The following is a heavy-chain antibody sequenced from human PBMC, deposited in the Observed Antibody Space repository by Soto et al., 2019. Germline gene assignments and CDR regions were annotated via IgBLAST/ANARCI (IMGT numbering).Heavy chain of an antibody. CDR1: GFTFSSYA. CDR3: AKVEAAGVLMVYAMPLSSMDV. Sequence: GGSLRLSCAASGFTFSSYAMSWVRQAPGKGLEWVSAISGSGGSTYYADSVKGRFTISRDNSKNTLYLQMNSLRAEDTAVYYCAKVEAAGVLMVYAMPLSSMDVWGQGTTVTVSS. V-gene: IGHV3-23*01. D-gene: IGHD2-8*01. J-gene: IGHJ6*02. CDR2: ISGSGGST.